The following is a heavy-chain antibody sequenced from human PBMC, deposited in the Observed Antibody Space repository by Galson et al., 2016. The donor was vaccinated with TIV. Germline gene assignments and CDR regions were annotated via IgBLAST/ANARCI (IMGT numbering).Heavy chain of an antibody. Sequence: LRLSCAASGFTFDSYTFHWVRQTPGKGLEWVAIISHDGNNKDFADSVQGRYTISRDSSKSTVFLQMNSLRLEDTAVYYCTRDGRGNWKYVDYFDYWGQGTLVTVSS. CDR3: TRDGRGNWKYVDYFDY. CDR2: ISHDGNNK. D-gene: IGHD1-1*01. V-gene: IGHV3-30-3*01. CDR1: GFTFDSYT. J-gene: IGHJ4*02.